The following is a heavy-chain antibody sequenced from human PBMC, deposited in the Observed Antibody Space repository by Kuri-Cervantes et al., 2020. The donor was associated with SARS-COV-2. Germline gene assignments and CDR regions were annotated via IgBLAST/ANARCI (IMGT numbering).Heavy chain of an antibody. CDR2: ISSSSSYI. J-gene: IGHJ4*02. CDR1: GFTFSSYS. Sequence: ETLSLTCAASGFTFSSYSMNWVRQAPGKGLEWVSSISSSSSYIYYADSVKGRFTISRDNAKNSLYLQMNSLRAEDTAVYYCARDSGSHPHWGQGTLVTVSS. CDR3: ARDSGSHPH. D-gene: IGHD1-26*01. V-gene: IGHV3-21*01.